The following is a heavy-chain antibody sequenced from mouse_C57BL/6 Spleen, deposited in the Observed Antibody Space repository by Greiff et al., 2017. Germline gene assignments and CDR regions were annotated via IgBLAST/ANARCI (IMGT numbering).Heavy chain of an antibody. CDR1: GYAFSSYW. V-gene: IGHV1-80*01. CDR2: IYPGDGDT. CDR3: ARRDEEDAMDY. Sequence: VQRVESGAELVKPGASVKISCKASGYAFSSYWMNWVKQRPGKGLEWIGQIYPGDGDTNYNGKFKGKATLTADKSSSTAYMQLSSLTSEDSAVYFCARRDEEDAMDYWGQGTSVTVSS. J-gene: IGHJ4*01.